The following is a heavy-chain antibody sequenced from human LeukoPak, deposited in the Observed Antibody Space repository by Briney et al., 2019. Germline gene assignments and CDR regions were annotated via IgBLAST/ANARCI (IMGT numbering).Heavy chain of an antibody. D-gene: IGHD5-18*01. V-gene: IGHV3-23*01. J-gene: IGHJ4*02. CDR3: AKAPLDTATGNMYYFDY. CDR1: GFTFSSYA. Sequence: GGSLRLSCAASGFTFSSYAKSWVRQAPGKGLEWVSAISGSDGSTYYADSVKGRFTISRDNSKNTLYLQMNSLRAEDTAVYYCAKAPLDTATGNMYYFDYWGQGTLVTVSS. CDR2: ISGSDGST.